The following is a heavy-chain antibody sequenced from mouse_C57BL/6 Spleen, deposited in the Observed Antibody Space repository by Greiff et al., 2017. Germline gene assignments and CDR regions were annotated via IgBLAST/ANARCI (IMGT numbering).Heavy chain of an antibody. V-gene: IGHV1-52*01. Sequence: QVQLKQPGAELVRPGSSVKLSCKASGYTFTSYWMHWVKQRPIQGLEWIGNIDPSDSETHYNQKFKDKATLAVDKYSSTAYMQLSSLTSENPAVYYFAIYSSDYPLYAMDYWGQGTSVTVAS. CDR2: IDPSDSET. CDR3: AIYSSDYPLYAMDY. CDR1: GYTFTSYW. J-gene: IGHJ4*01. D-gene: IGHD3-2*02.